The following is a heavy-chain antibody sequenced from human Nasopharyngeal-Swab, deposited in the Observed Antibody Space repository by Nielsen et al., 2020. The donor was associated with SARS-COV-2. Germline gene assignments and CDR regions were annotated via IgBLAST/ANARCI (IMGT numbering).Heavy chain of an antibody. CDR1: GYSFTSYW. Sequence: KVSCKGSGYSFTSYWIGWVRQMPGKGLEWMGIIYPGDSDTRYSPSFQGQVTISADKSISTAYLQWSSLKASDTAMYYCARPQSLLKAYYGYWGQGTLVTVSS. D-gene: IGHD3-10*01. J-gene: IGHJ4*02. V-gene: IGHV5-51*01. CDR3: ARPQSLLKAYYGY. CDR2: IYPGDSDT.